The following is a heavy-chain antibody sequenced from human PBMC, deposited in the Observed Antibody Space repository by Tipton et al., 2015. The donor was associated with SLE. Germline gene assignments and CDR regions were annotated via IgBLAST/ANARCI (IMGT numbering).Heavy chain of an antibody. CDR2: ISGSGGST. J-gene: IGHJ1*01. CDR3: AKTTIEAVAGTGYFQH. Sequence: SLRLSCAASGFTFSSYSMNWVRQAPGKGLEWVSAISGSGGSTYYADSVKGRFTISRDNSKNTLYLQMNSLRAEDTAVYYCAKTTIEAVAGTGYFQHWGQGTLVTVSS. V-gene: IGHV3-23*01. D-gene: IGHD6-19*01. CDR1: GFTFSSYS.